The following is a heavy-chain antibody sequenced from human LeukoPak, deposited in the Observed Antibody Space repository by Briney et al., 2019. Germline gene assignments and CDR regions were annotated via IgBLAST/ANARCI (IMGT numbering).Heavy chain of an antibody. D-gene: IGHD3-10*01. J-gene: IGHJ3*02. V-gene: IGHV3-7*01. CDR1: GFTFSKYW. Sequence: GGSLRLSCAASGFTFSKYWMTWVRQAPGEGLEWVANINQIGSEKYYVDSVKGRFTMSRDNAKNSMYLQMNSLRDEDTAVYYCARDKEEMVRAPYAFGIWGQGTMVTVSS. CDR3: ARDKEEMVRAPYAFGI. CDR2: INQIGSEK.